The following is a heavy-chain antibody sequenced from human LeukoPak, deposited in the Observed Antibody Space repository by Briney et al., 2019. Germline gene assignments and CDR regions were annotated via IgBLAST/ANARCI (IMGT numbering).Heavy chain of an antibody. V-gene: IGHV4-59*01. Sequence: SETLSLTCTVSGGSISSYYWSWIRQPPGKGLEWIGYIYYSGSTNYNPSLKSRVTISVDTSKNQFSLKLSSETAADTAVYYCARALYIAAAGKVWFDPWGQGTLVTISS. J-gene: IGHJ5*02. CDR3: ARALYIAAAGKVWFDP. CDR1: GGSISSYY. CDR2: IYYSGST. D-gene: IGHD6-13*01.